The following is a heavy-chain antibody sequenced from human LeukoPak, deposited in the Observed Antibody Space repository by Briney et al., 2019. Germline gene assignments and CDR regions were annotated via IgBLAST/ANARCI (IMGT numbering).Heavy chain of an antibody. CDR3: AREGYYDSSGLDY. CDR1: GFTFSSYA. Sequence: LRLSCAASGFTFSSYAMSWVRQAPGKGLECIGYIYYSGSTYYNPSLKSRVTISVDTSKNQFSLKLSSVTAADTAVYYCAREGYYDSSGLDYWGQGTLVTVSS. D-gene: IGHD3-22*01. V-gene: IGHV4-31*02. J-gene: IGHJ4*02. CDR2: IYYSGST.